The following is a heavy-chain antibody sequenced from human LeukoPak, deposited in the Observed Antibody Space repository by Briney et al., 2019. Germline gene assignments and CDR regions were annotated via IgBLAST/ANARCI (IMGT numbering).Heavy chain of an antibody. J-gene: IGHJ4*02. CDR3: ARRYSGYTFDY. D-gene: IGHD5-12*01. CDR1: GGSISSYY. Sequence: SETPSLTCTGSGGSISSYYWSWIRQPPGKGLEWIGYIYYSGSTNYNPSLKSRVTISVDTSKNQFSLKLSSVTAADTAVYYCARRYSGYTFDYWGQGTLVTVSS. V-gene: IGHV4-59*08. CDR2: IYYSGST.